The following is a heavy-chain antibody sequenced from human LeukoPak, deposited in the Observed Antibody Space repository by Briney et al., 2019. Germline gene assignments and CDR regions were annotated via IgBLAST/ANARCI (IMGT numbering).Heavy chain of an antibody. V-gene: IGHV4-38-2*01. CDR2: IYHSGST. CDR3: ARGTQNRWFGELLYDC. Sequence: SETLSLTCAVSGYSISSGYYWGWIRQPPGKGLEWIGSIYHSGSTYYNPSLKSRVTISVDTSKNQFSLKLSSVTAADTAVYYCARGTQNRWFGELLYDCWGQGTLVTVSS. CDR1: GYSISSGYY. D-gene: IGHD3-10*01. J-gene: IGHJ4*02.